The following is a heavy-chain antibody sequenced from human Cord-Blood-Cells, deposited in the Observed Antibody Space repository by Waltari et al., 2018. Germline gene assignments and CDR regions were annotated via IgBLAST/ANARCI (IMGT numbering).Heavy chain of an antibody. CDR2: ISYDGSNK. CDR3: ARERGIAAAGRIDY. D-gene: IGHD6-13*01. CDR1: GFTFSSYA. J-gene: IGHJ4*02. Sequence: QVQLVESGGGVVQPGRSLRLSCAASGFTFSSYAMHWVRQAPGKGLEWVAVISYDGSNKDYADSVKGRFTISRDNSKNTLYLQMNSLRAEDTAVYYCARERGIAAAGRIDYWGQGTLVTVSS. V-gene: IGHV3-30-3*01.